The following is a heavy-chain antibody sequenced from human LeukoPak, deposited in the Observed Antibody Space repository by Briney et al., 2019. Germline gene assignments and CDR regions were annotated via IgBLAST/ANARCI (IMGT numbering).Heavy chain of an antibody. CDR3: ARHQNYYGSGSSYAPLDY. J-gene: IGHJ4*02. CDR2: IYHSGST. D-gene: IGHD3-10*01. V-gene: IGHV4-4*02. CDR1: GGSISSSNW. Sequence: SPSETPSLTCAVSGGSISSSNWWSWVRQPPGKGLEWIGEIYHSGSTNYNPSLKSRVTISVDKSKIQFSLKLSSVTAADTAVYYCARHQNYYGSGSSYAPLDYWGQGTLVTVSS.